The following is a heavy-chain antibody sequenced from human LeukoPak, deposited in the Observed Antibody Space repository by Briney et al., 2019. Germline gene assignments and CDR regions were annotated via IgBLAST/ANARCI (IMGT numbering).Heavy chain of an antibody. V-gene: IGHV3-21*01. J-gene: IGHJ4*02. CDR3: ARALDYDFWSGTPSYFDY. CDR2: ISSSSSYI. D-gene: IGHD3-3*01. CDR1: GFTFSSYS. Sequence: GGSLRLSCAASGFTFSSYSMNWVRQAPGKGLEWVSSISSSSSYIYYADSVKGRFTISRDNAKNSLYLQMNSLRAEDTAVYYCARALDYDFWSGTPSYFDYWGQGTLVTVSS.